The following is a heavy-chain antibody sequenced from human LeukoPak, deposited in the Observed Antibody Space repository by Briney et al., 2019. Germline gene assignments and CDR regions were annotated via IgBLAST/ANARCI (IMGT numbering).Heavy chain of an antibody. CDR1: GYTFTSYG. CDR2: ISAYNGNT. D-gene: IGHD3-9*01. CDR3: ARAETYYDILTGYPPFDY. Sequence: ASVKVSCKASGYTFTSYGISWVRQAPGQGLEWMGWISAYNGNTNYAQKLQGRVTMTTDTSTSTAYMELSSLRSEDTAVYYCARAETYYDILTGYPPFDYWGQGTLVTVSS. V-gene: IGHV1-18*01. J-gene: IGHJ4*02.